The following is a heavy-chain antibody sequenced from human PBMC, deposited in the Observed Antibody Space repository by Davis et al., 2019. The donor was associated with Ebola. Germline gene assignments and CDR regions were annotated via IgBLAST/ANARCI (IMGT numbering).Heavy chain of an antibody. Sequence: GESLKISCEGSGYSFSNYWIGWVRQMPGKGLEWMGMIYPGDSDTKYSPSFQGQVTMSADKSISTAYLQWSSLKASDTAMYYCARQALDWECPDYWGQGTLVTVSS. D-gene: IGHD3/OR15-3a*01. CDR2: IYPGDSDT. CDR3: ARQALDWECPDY. CDR1: GYSFSNYW. J-gene: IGHJ4*02. V-gene: IGHV5-51*01.